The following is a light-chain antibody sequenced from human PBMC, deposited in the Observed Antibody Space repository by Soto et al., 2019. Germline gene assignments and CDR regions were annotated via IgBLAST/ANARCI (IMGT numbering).Light chain of an antibody. J-gene: IGKJ1*01. CDR3: QHPRWT. V-gene: IGKV1-5*01. CDR1: QSINRW. CDR2: DAS. Sequence: DIQLTQSPSTLSASIGDRVTITCRASQSINRWLAWYQQKPGKAPKLLIYDASSLESGVPSRFIGSGSGTDFTLTITSLQPDDFATYYCQHPRWTFGQGTKVEIK.